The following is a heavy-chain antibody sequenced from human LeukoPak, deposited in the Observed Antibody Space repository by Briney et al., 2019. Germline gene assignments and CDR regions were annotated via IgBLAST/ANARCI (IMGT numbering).Heavy chain of an antibody. J-gene: IGHJ6*02. CDR2: ISNSGGST. CDR1: GFTFSSNA. V-gene: IGHV3-23*01. CDR3: ARDFSTVWPDGLDV. Sequence: GGSLRLSCAASGFTFSSNAVSWVRQAPGKGLEWVSAISNSGGSTYYADSVKGRFTISRDESKNTVSLQMNSLRAEDTAVCYCARDFSTVWPDGLDVWGQGTTVSVS. D-gene: IGHD3-16*01.